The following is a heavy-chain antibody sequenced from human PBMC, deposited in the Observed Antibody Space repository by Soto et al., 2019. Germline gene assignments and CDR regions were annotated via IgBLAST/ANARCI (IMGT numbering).Heavy chain of an antibody. J-gene: IGHJ4*02. D-gene: IGHD3-16*01. CDR3: AREGGDGIDY. V-gene: IGHV4-31*03. CDR1: GGSIRSGSHY. CDR2: IYYSGST. Sequence: TLSLTCTVSGGSIRSGSHYWSWIRQHPGKGLEWIGYIYYSGSTYYNPSLKSRITISISTSKNQFSLKLTSVTAADTAVYYCAREGGDGIDYWGQGTLVTVSS.